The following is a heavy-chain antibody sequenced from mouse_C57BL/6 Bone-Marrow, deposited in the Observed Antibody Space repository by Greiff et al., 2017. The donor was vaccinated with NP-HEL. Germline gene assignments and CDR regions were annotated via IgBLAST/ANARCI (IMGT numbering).Heavy chain of an antibody. J-gene: IGHJ4*01. V-gene: IGHV2-2*01. Sequence: VQLQESGPGLVQPSQSLSITCTVSGFSLTSYGVHWVRQSPGKGLEWLGVIWSGGSTDYNAAFISRLSISKDNSKSQVFFKMNSLQADDTAIYYCARNWGVATEGAMDYWGQGTSVTVSS. D-gene: IGHD1-1*01. CDR2: IWSGGST. CDR3: ARNWGVATEGAMDY. CDR1: GFSLTSYG.